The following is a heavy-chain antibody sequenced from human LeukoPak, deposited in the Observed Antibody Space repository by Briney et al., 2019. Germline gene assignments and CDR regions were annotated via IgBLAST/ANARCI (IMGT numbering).Heavy chain of an antibody. J-gene: IGHJ6*03. V-gene: IGHV4-4*07. CDR3: ARGVVVVAANYYYYYMDV. D-gene: IGHD2-15*01. CDR1: GGSISSYY. CDR2: IYTSGST. Sequence: PSETLSLTCTVSGGSISSYYWSWIRQPAGKGLEWIGRIYTSGSTNYNPSLKSRVTMSVDTSKNQFSLKLSSVAAADTAVYYCARGVVVVAANYYYYYMDVWGKGTTVTVSS.